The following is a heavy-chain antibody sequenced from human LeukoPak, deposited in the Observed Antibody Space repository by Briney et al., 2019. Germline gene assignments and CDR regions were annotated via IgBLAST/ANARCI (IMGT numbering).Heavy chain of an antibody. V-gene: IGHV4-39*07. CDR1: GGSISSSSYY. D-gene: IGHD5-24*01. J-gene: IGHJ6*02. CDR2: IYYSGST. CDR3: ARVGRDGYNAGLYYYGMDV. Sequence: SETLSLTCTVSGGSISSSSYYWGWIRQPPGKGLEWIGSIYYSGSTYYNPSLKSRVTISVDTSKNQFSLKLSSVTAADTAVYYCARVGRDGYNAGLYYYGMDVWGQGTTVTVSS.